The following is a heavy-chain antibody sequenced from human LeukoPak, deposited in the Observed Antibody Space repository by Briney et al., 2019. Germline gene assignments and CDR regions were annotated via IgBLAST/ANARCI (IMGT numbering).Heavy chain of an antibody. D-gene: IGHD6-13*01. CDR1: GFTFTSHA. V-gene: IGHV3-48*04. CDR3: VRDPSYGSSWYYYMDV. J-gene: IGHJ6*03. CDR2: ISSSSFKI. Sequence: GGSLRLSCAASGFTFTSHAVSWVRQAPGKGLEWVSYISSSSFKIGYADSVKGRFTISRDNSKNSLYLQMDSLRVEDTAVYYCVRDPSYGSSWYYYMDVWGKGTTVTVSS.